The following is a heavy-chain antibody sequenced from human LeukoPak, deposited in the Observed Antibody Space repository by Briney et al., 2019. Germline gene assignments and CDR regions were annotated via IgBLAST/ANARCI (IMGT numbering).Heavy chain of an antibody. CDR1: GFTFSSYA. CDR3: ARDEAVVPAAPDY. CDR2: ISYDGSNK. D-gene: IGHD2-2*01. V-gene: IGHV3-30-3*01. J-gene: IGHJ4*02. Sequence: GGSLRLSCAASGFTFSSYAMHWVRQAPEKGLEWVAVISYDGSNKYYADSVKGRFTISRDNSKNTLYLQMNSLRAEDTAVYYCARDEAVVPAAPDYWGQGTLVTVSS.